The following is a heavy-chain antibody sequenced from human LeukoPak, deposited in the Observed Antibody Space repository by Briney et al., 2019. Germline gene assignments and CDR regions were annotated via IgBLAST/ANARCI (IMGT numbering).Heavy chain of an antibody. V-gene: IGHV4-59*01. CDR1: GASISSYY. J-gene: IGHJ4*02. Sequence: SETLSLTCSVSGASISSYYWSWTRQPPGTGLEWIVYPFDSRSTNYNPALKCRVTISVDTSKNPFSLKLNSVTAADMVVYDCARAGASYSFDYWGEGTLVTVSS. CDR2: PFDSRST. D-gene: IGHD2-21*01. CDR3: ARAGASYSFDY.